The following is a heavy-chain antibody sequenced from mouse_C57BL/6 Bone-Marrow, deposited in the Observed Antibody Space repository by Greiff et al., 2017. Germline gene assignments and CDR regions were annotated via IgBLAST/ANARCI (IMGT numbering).Heavy chain of an antibody. CDR1: GYTFTSYW. J-gene: IGHJ2*01. V-gene: IGHV1-64*01. Sequence: QVQLQQPGAELVKPGASVKLSCKASGYTFTSYWMHWVKQRPGQGLEWIGMIHPNSGSTNYNEKFKSKATLTVDKSSSTAYMQLSSLTSSDSAVYYCARIRYYYGSSSDYWGQGTTLTGSS. D-gene: IGHD1-1*01. CDR3: ARIRYYYGSSSDY. CDR2: IHPNSGST.